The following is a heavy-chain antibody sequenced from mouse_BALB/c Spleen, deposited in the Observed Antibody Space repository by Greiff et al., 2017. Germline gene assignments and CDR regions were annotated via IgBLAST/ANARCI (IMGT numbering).Heavy chain of an antibody. CDR1: GYTFTSYW. Sequence: QVQLQQPGAELVRPGASVKLSCKASGYTFTSYWINWVKQRPGQGLEWIGNIYPSDSYTNYNQKFKDKATLTVDKSSSTAYMQLSSPTSEDSAVYYWTRGLRLGAMDYWGQGTSVTVSS. CDR3: TRGLRLGAMDY. V-gene: IGHV1-69*02. D-gene: IGHD1-2*01. CDR2: IYPSDSYT. J-gene: IGHJ4*01.